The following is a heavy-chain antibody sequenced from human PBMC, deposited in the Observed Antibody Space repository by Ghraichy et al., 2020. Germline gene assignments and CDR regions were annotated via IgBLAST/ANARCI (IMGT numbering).Heavy chain of an antibody. V-gene: IGHV3-15*01. J-gene: IGHJ4*02. CDR3: TTAGRAVGTTPFDY. CDR1: GFTFTNAW. CDR2: IKSERDGGTA. D-gene: IGHD1-26*01. Sequence: GGSLRLSCATSGFTFTNAWMSWVRQAPGKGLEWVGRIKSERDGGTADYGAPVKGRFTISRDDSRTTLYLQMNSLKSEDTAVYYCTTAGRAVGTTPFDYWGQGTLVTISS.